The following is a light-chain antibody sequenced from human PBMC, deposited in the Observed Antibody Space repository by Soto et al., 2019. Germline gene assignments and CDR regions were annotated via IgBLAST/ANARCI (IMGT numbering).Light chain of an antibody. V-gene: IGLV2-11*01. CDR3: CSNGGTFYV. CDR2: AVS. Sequence: HPGSVCGSPGQSVTISCTGTSSDVDDYNYVSWFQQHPVKAPKLMIYAVSLRPSGVPDRFSGSKSGNTASLTISGLQAEDEADYCCCSNGGTFYVFGTGSKVT. J-gene: IGLJ1*01. CDR1: SSDVDDYNY.